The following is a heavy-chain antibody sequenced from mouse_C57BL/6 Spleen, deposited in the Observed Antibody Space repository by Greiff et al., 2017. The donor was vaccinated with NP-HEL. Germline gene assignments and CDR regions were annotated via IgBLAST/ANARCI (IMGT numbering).Heavy chain of an antibody. J-gene: IGHJ3*01. CDR1: GYTFTSYT. D-gene: IGHD2-4*01. CDR2: INPSSGYT. Sequence: VQLQQSGAELARPGASVKMSCKASGYTFTSYTMHWVKQRPGQGLEWIGYINPSSGYTKYNQKFKDKATLTADKSSSTAYMQLSSLTSEDSAVYYCARSSDYDLFAYWSQGTLVTVSA. V-gene: IGHV1-4*01. CDR3: ARSSDYDLFAY.